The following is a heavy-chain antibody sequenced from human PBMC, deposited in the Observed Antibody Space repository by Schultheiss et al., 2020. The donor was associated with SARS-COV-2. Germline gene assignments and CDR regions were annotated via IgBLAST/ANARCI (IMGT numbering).Heavy chain of an antibody. D-gene: IGHD3-10*01. CDR2: IYTSWST. V-gene: IGHV4-61*02. CDR3: ARHAALEVRGVIINAFDI. CDR1: GGSISSGGYS. J-gene: IGHJ3*02. Sequence: SETLSLTCAVSGGSISSGGYSWSWIRQPAGKGLEWIGRIYTSWSTNYNPSLKSRVTISVDTSKNQFSLKLSSVTAADTAVYYCARHAALEVRGVIINAFDIWGQGTMVTVSS.